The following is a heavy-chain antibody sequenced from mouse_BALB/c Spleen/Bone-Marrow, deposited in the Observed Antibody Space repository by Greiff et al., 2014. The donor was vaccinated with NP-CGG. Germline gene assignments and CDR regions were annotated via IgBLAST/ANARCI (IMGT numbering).Heavy chain of an antibody. D-gene: IGHD4-1*01. CDR2: IWSDGST. CDR3: ARTGTRYAMDY. J-gene: IGHJ4*01. V-gene: IGHV2-6*02. CDR1: GFSLTNYG. Sequence: VKLMESGPGLVAPSQSPSITCTVSGFSLTNYGLHWVRQPPGKGLEWLVVIWSDGSTTYNSALKSRLSINKDNSKSQVFLKMNSLQTDDTAIYYCARTGTRYAMDYWGQGTSVTVSS.